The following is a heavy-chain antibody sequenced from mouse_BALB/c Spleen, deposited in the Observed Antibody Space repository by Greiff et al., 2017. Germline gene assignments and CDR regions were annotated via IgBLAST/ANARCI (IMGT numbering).Heavy chain of an antibody. Sequence: VQLQQSGPELVKPGASVTMSCKASGYTFTSYVMHWVKQKPGQGLEWIGYINPYNDGTKYNEKFKGTATLTSDKSSSTAYMELSSLTSADSAVYYCARGGYGYYVYFDYWGQGTTLTVSS. V-gene: IGHV1-14*01. CDR3: ARGGYGYYVYFDY. CDR2: INPYNDGT. CDR1: GYTFTSYV. D-gene: IGHD2-3*01. J-gene: IGHJ2*01.